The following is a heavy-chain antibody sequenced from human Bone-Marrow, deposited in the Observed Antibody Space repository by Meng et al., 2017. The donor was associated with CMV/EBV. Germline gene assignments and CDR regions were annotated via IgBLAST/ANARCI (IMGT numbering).Heavy chain of an antibody. J-gene: IGHJ6*02. D-gene: IGHD6-13*01. CDR1: GFTVSSNY. V-gene: IGHV3-53*01. CDR3: AREFISGRSSSWYPYYYYGMDV. Sequence: GESLKISCAASGFTVSSNYMSWVRQAPGKGLEWVSVIYSGGSTYYADSVKGRFTISRDNSKNTLYLQMNSLRAEDTAVYYCAREFISGRSSSWYPYYYYGMDVWGQGNTVPVSS. CDR2: IYSGGST.